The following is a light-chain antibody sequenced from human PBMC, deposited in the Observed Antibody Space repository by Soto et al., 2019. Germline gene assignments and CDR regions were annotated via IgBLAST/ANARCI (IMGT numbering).Light chain of an antibody. CDR2: GAS. CDR1: QCVGRNF. J-gene: IGKJ4*02. Sequence: EIGLTQSPGTLSVSPGQRATLSCRASQCVGRNFLAWYQQIPGQAPRLLIHGASRSATGIPDRFSGSESEIDFTLTISRLEPGDFAVYYCQQYASAPLPCGGETKV. V-gene: IGKV3-20*01. CDR3: QQYASAPLP.